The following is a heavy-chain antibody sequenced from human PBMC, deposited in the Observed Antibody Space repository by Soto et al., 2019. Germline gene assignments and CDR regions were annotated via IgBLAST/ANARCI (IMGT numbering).Heavy chain of an antibody. Sequence: QVQLVQSGAEVKKPGSSVKVSCKASGGTFSSYAISWVRQAPGQGLEWMGGIIPIFGTANYAQKFQGRVTITADESTSTAYMELSSLRSEDTAVYDCARGIAAAGRLHYYGMDVWGQGTTVTVSS. CDR2: IIPIFGTA. D-gene: IGHD6-13*01. V-gene: IGHV1-69*01. CDR3: ARGIAAAGRLHYYGMDV. CDR1: GGTFSSYA. J-gene: IGHJ6*02.